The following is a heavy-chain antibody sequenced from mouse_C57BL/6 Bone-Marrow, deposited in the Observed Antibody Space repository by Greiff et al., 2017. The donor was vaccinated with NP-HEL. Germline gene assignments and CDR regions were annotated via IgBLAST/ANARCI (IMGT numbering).Heavy chain of an antibody. CDR3: ARGESWGAFFDY. V-gene: IGHV1-82*01. CDR1: GYTFSTSW. Sequence: VQLQQSGPELVKPGASVKISYKASGYTFSTSWLNWMKQRPGKGLEWIGRIYPGDGDTHYSGNFEGKASLTADKSSNSAYMQLSSLTSEDSAVYFCARGESWGAFFDYWGQGTTLTVSS. D-gene: IGHD6-1*01. CDR2: IYPGDGDT. J-gene: IGHJ2*01.